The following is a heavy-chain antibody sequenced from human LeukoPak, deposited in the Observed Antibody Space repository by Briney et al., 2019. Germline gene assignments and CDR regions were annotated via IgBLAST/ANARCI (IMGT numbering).Heavy chain of an antibody. CDR2: ISGSGGST. CDR3: AKDTGYCSSTSCYKDWFDP. CDR1: GFTFSSYD. V-gene: IGHV3-23*01. Sequence: GGSLRLSCAASGFTFSSYDMSWVRQAPGKGLEWVSAISGSGGSTYYADSVKGRFTISRDNSKNTLYLQTNSLRAEDTAVYYCAKDTGYCSSTSCYKDWFDPWGQGTLVTVSS. J-gene: IGHJ5*02. D-gene: IGHD2-2*02.